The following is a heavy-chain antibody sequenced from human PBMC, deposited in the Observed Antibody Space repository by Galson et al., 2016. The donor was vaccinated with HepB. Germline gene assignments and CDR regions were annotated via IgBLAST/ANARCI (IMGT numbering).Heavy chain of an antibody. D-gene: IGHD5-24*01. CDR2: VIPLFGTA. CDR3: ARVAHGYRHYFDN. CDR1: GGTFSSFS. Sequence: SVKVSCKASGGTFSSFSISWVRQAPGQGLEWVGGVIPLFGTANYAQKFQGRVTITADASTSTAYMELSSLTSDDTAFYYCARVAHGYRHYFDNWGQGTLVTVSS. J-gene: IGHJ4*02. V-gene: IGHV1-69*13.